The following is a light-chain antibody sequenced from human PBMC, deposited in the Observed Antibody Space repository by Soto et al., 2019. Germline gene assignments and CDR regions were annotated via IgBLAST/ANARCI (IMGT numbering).Light chain of an antibody. J-gene: IGKJ4*01. CDR1: QSVSFH. CDR2: GAF. V-gene: IGKV3-15*01. Sequence: EIVMTQSPATLSVSPGETVTLSCRASQSVSFHLAWYQQKPGQGPRLLIYGAFTRAPGIPARFSGSGSGTDFTLTISSLQSEDFAVYYCQQYKNWPPLTFGGGTKVEIK. CDR3: QQYKNWPPLT.